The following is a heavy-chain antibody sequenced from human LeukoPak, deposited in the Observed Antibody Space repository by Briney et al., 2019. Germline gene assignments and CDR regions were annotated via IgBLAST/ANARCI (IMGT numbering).Heavy chain of an antibody. J-gene: IGHJ4*02. Sequence: SETLSLTCIVSGGSISSYYWSWLRQPPGKGLEWIGYISYSGTTHYNPSLDSRVTISVDTSKNQFSLKLRSVTAADTAVYYCARHGVYYASGSPSFDYWSQGTLVTVSS. CDR2: ISYSGTT. CDR1: GGSISSYY. V-gene: IGHV4-59*08. CDR3: ARHGVYYASGSPSFDY. D-gene: IGHD3-10*01.